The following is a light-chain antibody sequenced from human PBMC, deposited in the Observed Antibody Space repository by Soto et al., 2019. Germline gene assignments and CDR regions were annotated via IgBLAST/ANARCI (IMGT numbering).Light chain of an antibody. V-gene: IGLV2-8*01. J-gene: IGLJ3*02. CDR3: TSYVGNDIWV. CDR1: SSDVGAYKY. CDR2: EAT. Sequence: QSALTQPPSAAGSPGQSVTISCTGTSSDVGAYKYVSGYQQYPGKAPKFMIYEATRRPSGVPDRLSGSKSGNTAALTVSGLQAEDEADYYCTSYVGNDIWVFGGGTKLTVL.